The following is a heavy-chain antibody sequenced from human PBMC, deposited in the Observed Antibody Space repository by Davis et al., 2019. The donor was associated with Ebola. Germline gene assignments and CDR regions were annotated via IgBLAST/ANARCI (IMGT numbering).Heavy chain of an antibody. J-gene: IGHJ4*02. CDR1: GGTFSSYA. CDR2: INAGNGNT. Sequence: ASVKVSCKASGGTFSSYAISWVRQAPGQRLEWMGWINAGNGNTKYSQKFQGRVTITRDTSASTAYMELSSLRSEDTAVYYCTSGSYAGGEDYWGQGTLVTVSS. V-gene: IGHV1-3*01. D-gene: IGHD1-26*01. CDR3: TSGSYAGGEDY.